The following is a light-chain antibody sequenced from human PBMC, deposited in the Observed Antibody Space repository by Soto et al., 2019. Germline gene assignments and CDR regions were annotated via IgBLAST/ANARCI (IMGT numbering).Light chain of an antibody. J-gene: IGKJ3*01. CDR1: QDISNY. Sequence: DLQMTQSPSSLSASVGDRVTITCQASQDISNYLNWYQQKPGKAPKLLIYDASNLETGVPSRFSGSGSVTDFTFTISSLQPEAIATYYCQQYDNLPHSAFTFGPGTKVDIK. CDR3: QQYDNLPHSAFT. CDR2: DAS. V-gene: IGKV1-33*01.